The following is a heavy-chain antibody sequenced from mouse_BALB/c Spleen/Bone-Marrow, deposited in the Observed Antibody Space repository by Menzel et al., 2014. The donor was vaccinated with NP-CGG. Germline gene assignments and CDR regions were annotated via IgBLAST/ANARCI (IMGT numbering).Heavy chain of an antibody. V-gene: IGHV3-6*02. CDR1: GYSITSGYY. D-gene: IGHD4-1*01. CDR3: ARGGTGRVYFDV. J-gene: IGHJ1*01. CDR2: ISYDGSN. Sequence: VQLKESGPGLVKPSQSLSLTCPVTGYSITSGYYWNWIRQFPGNKLEWMGYISYDGSNNYNPSLKNRISITRDTSKNQFFLKLNSVTTEDTATYYCARGGTGRVYFDVWGAGTTVTVSS.